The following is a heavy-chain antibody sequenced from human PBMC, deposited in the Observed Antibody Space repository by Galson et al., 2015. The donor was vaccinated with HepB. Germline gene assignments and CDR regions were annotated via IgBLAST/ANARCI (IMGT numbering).Heavy chain of an antibody. J-gene: IGHJ5*02. Sequence: SVKVSCKASGYTFTSYGISWVRQAPGQGLEWMGWISAYNGNTNYTQKLQGRVTMTTDTSTSTAYMELRSLRSDDTAVYYCAREAIVVVPAALYALSDWFDPWGQGTLVTVSS. V-gene: IGHV1-18*01. D-gene: IGHD2-2*01. CDR1: GYTFTSYG. CDR3: AREAIVVVPAALYALSDWFDP. CDR2: ISAYNGNT.